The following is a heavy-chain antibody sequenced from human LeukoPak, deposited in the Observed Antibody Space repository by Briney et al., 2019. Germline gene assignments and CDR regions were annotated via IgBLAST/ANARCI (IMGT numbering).Heavy chain of an antibody. Sequence: GGSLTLSCAASGFTFSYHWMTWVRQAPGKGLEWVANIKNDGTVKNYVDSVKGRFTISRDNSKNTLYLQMNSLRAEDTAVYYCARDRDRNTAMVALFDYWGQGTLVTVSS. CDR2: IKNDGTVK. V-gene: IGHV3-7*01. CDR3: ARDRDRNTAMVALFDY. D-gene: IGHD5-18*01. J-gene: IGHJ4*02. CDR1: GFTFSYHW.